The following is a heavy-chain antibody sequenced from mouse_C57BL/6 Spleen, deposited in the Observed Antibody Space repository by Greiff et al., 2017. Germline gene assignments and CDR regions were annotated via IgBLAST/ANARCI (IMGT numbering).Heavy chain of an antibody. D-gene: IGHD2-5*01. CDR1: GYTFTSYG. V-gene: IGHV1-81*01. CDR2: IYPRSGNT. J-gene: IGHJ4*01. CDR3: ARWYYSNYPFYAMDY. Sequence: QVQLQQSGAELARPGASVKLSCKASGYTFTSYGISWVKQRTGQGLEWIGEIYPRSGNTYYNEKFKGKATLTADKSSSTAYMELRSLTSEDSAVYFCARWYYSNYPFYAMDYWGQGTSVTVSS.